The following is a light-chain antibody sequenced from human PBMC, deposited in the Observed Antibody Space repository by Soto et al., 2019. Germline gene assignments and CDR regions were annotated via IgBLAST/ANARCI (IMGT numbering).Light chain of an antibody. CDR3: QHYNSYSEA. CDR1: QTISSW. V-gene: IGKV1-5*03. J-gene: IGKJ1*01. Sequence: DIQMTQSPSTVSGSVGDRGTITCRASQTISSWLAWYQQKPGKAPKLLIYKASTLKSGVPSRFSGSGSGTEFTLTISSLQPDDFATYYCQHYNSYSEAFGQGTKVDI. CDR2: KAS.